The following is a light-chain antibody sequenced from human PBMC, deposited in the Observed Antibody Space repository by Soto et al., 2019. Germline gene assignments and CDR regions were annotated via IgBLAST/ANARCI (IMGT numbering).Light chain of an antibody. J-gene: IGKJ4*01. V-gene: IGKV1-39*01. Sequence: DIQMTQSPSSLSASVGDRVTITCRASQSITTYLNWYQQKPGKAPNLLIYAASTLQSGVPSRFSGTGSGTDFTLTISGLHPEDFATYYCQQSYSVPLTFGGGTKVDIK. CDR2: AAS. CDR3: QQSYSVPLT. CDR1: QSITTY.